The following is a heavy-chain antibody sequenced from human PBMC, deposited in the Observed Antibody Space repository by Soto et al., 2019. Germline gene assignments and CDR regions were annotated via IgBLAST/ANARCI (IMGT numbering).Heavy chain of an antibody. Sequence: QVQLVESGGGVVQPGRSLRLSCEASGFTFSSYAMHWVRQAPGKGLEWVAVISYDGSNKYYADSVKGRFTISRDNSKNTLYLQMNSLRAEDTAVYYCARGFYDFWSGRFDPWGQGTLVTVSS. J-gene: IGHJ5*02. CDR1: GFTFSSYA. CDR2: ISYDGSNK. CDR3: ARGFYDFWSGRFDP. D-gene: IGHD3-3*01. V-gene: IGHV3-30-3*01.